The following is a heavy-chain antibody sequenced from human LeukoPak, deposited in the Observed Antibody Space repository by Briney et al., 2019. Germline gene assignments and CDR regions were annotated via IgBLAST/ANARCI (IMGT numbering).Heavy chain of an antibody. CDR1: GFTFSSYA. J-gene: IGHJ4*02. CDR3: ARGRRGVYMWNHDYIVGYFDY. D-gene: IGHD1-26*01. V-gene: IGHV3-23*01. Sequence: GSLRLSCAASGFTFSSYAMSWVRQAPGKGLEWVSAISGSGGSTYYADSVKGRFTISRDNSKNTLYLQMNSLRAEDTAVYYCARGRRGVYMWNHDYIVGYFDYWGQGTLVTVSS. CDR2: ISGSGGST.